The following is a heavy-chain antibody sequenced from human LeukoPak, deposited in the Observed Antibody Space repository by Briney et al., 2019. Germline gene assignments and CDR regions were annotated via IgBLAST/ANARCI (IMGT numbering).Heavy chain of an antibody. CDR1: GFAFSSYE. J-gene: IGHJ4*02. V-gene: IGHV3-21*01. Sequence: PGGSLRLSCAASGFAFSSYEMNWVRQAPGKGLEWVSSISSGSSYIYYADSVKGRFTISRDNAKNSLFLQMNSLRAEDTAVYYCAGEPRRGNTYGFFDYWGQGTLVTVSS. CDR3: AGEPRRGNTYGFFDY. CDR2: ISSGSSYI. D-gene: IGHD5-18*01.